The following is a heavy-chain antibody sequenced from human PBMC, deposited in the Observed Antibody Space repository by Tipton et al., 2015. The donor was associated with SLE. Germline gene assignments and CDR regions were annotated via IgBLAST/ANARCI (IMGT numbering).Heavy chain of an antibody. V-gene: IGHV3-53*05. CDR1: GFTVSSNY. CDR3: AKDAASGWFGDSRFDY. Sequence: SLRLSCAASGFTVSSNYMSWVRQAPGKGLEWVSVIYSGGSTYYADSVKGRFTISRDNAKNSLYLQMNSLRAEDTALYYCAKDAASGWFGDSRFDYWGQGTLVTVSS. CDR2: IYSGGST. D-gene: IGHD3-10*01. J-gene: IGHJ4*02.